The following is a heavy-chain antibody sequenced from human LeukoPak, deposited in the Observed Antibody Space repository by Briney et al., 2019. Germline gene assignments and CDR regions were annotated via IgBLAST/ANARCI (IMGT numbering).Heavy chain of an antibody. D-gene: IGHD3-16*02. J-gene: IGHJ4*02. CDR1: GGSISSYY. Sequence: SETLSLTCTVSGGSISSYYWSWIRQPPGKGLEWIGYTYYSGSANYNPSLKSRVTMSVDTSKNQPSLRLSSVTAADTAVYYCARGGSNRPLDHWGQGTLVTVSS. V-gene: IGHV4-59*01. CDR2: TYYSGSA. CDR3: ARGGSNRPLDH.